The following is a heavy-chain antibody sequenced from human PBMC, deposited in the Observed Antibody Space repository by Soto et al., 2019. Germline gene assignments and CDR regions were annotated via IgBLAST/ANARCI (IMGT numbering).Heavy chain of an antibody. CDR1: GGSMISCY. CDR2: SYYAVST. CDR3: ARQVEAPGPFDS. Sequence: QVRLQESGPGLVKPSETLSLTCTVSGGSMISCYWSWIRQPPGRGLEWIGISYYAVSTKYNPHLNSRVTISVDTTKNQFCLTATSATAADTAVYYCARQVEAPGPFDSWGQGTLVTVSS. D-gene: IGHD2-15*01. J-gene: IGHJ4*02. V-gene: IGHV4-59*08.